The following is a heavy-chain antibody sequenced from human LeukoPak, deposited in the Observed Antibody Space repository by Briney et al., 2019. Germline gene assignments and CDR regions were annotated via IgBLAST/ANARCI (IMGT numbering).Heavy chain of an antibody. CDR3: ARGSTSDWPLDH. D-gene: IGHD2-2*01. CDR1: GYTFTSYG. CDR2: ISAYNGNT. J-gene: IGHJ4*02. Sequence: ASVKVSCKASGYTFTSYGISWVRQAPGQGLEWMGWISAYNGNTNYAQKLQGRVTITRDTSASTAYIELRSRRSEDTAMYYCARGSTSDWPLDHWGQETLVTISS. V-gene: IGHV1-18*01.